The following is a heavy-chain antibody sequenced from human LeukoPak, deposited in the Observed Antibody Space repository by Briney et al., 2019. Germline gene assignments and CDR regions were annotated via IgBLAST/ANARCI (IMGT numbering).Heavy chain of an antibody. CDR3: ARDPVKYSSGKRYGYFDP. CDR1: GGSISSYY. D-gene: IGHD6-19*01. CDR2: IYYSGST. Sequence: SETLSLTCTVSGGSISSYYWSWIRQPPGKGLEWIGYIYYSGSTNYNPSLKSRVTISVDTSKNQFSLKLSSVTAADTAVYYCARDPVKYSSGKRYGYFDPWGRGTLVTVSS. V-gene: IGHV4-59*01. J-gene: IGHJ2*01.